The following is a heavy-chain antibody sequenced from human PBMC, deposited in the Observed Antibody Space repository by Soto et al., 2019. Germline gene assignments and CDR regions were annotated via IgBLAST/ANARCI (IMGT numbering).Heavy chain of an antibody. CDR1: GDSISAYS. CDR2: IHYNGNT. V-gene: IGHV4-59*01. D-gene: IGHD1-1*01. CDR3: ALEGNLGRWLQLLDF. J-gene: IGHJ4*02. Sequence: PSETLSLTCTVSGDSISAYSWSWVRQPPGKGLEWIGNIHYNGNTKYSPSLKSRVTMSVDTSKNHFSLRLISVTAADTAIYFCALEGNLGRWLQLLDFWGQGSLVTGSS.